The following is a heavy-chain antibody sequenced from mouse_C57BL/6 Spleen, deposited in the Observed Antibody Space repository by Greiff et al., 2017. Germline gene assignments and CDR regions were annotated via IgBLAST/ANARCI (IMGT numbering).Heavy chain of an antibody. V-gene: IGHV3-6*01. CDR3: ARAPYDGYSDY. CDR2: ISYDGSN. J-gene: IGHJ2*01. Sequence: EVQLQESGPGLVKPSQSLSLTCSVTGYSITSGYYWNWIRQFPGNKLEWMGYISYDGSNNYNPSLKNRISITRDTSKNQFFLKLNSVTTEDTATYYCARAPYDGYSDYWGQGTTLTVSS. D-gene: IGHD2-3*01. CDR1: GYSITSGYY.